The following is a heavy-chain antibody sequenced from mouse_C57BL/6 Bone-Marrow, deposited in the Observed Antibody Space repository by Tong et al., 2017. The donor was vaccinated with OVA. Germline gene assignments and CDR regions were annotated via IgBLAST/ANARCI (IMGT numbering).Heavy chain of an antibody. CDR2: ISSGSSTI. CDR1: GFTFSDYG. J-gene: IGHJ2*01. Sequence: EVQLQESGGGLVKPGGSLKLSCAASGFTFSDYGMHWVRQAPEKGLEWVAYISSGSSTIYYADTVKGRFTISRDNAKDTVVRKMTSWRAEDTAMYYCASRTGTYFDYWCQGTTLTVSS. D-gene: IGHD4-1*01. CDR3: ASRTGTYFDY. V-gene: IGHV5-17*01.